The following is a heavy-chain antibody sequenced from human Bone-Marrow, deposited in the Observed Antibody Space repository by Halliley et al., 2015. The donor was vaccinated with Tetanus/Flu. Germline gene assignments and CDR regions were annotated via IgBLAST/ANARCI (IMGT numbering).Heavy chain of an antibody. CDR2: ISKNWNT. CDR3: EGYGGY. V-gene: IGHV4-59*02. D-gene: IGHD3-16*01. CDR1: GASVSSGY. Sequence: LRLSCTVSGASVSSGYWSWMRQSPGKGLEWIGYISKNWNTNYNPSLKSRVTITGNTSKNQFSLKLSSVSAADTAGYYCEGYGGYLGQGTLVTVSS. J-gene: IGHJ4*02.